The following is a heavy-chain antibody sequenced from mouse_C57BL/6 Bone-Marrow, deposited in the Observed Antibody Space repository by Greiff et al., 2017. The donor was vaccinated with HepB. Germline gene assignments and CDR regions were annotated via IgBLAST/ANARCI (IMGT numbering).Heavy chain of an antibody. Sequence: VKLQQSGAELMKPGASVKLSCKATGYTFTGYWIEWVKQRPGHGLEWIGEILPGSGSTNYNEKFKGKATFTADTSSNTAYMQLSSLTTEDSAIYYCARRRLYYGNGDWFAYWGQGTLVTVSA. CDR2: ILPGSGST. J-gene: IGHJ3*01. CDR3: ARRRLYYGNGDWFAY. D-gene: IGHD2-1*01. CDR1: GYTFTGYW. V-gene: IGHV1-9*01.